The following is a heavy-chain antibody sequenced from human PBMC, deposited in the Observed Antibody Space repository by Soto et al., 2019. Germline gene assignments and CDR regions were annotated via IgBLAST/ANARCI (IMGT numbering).Heavy chain of an antibody. D-gene: IGHD3-22*01. Sequence: QVQLVQSGAEVKKPGSSMKVSCKASGGTFSSYAISWVRQAPGQGLEWMGGIIPIFGTANYAQKFQGRVTITADESTSTAYMELSSLRSEDTAVYYCARSITMIVVAAFDDFDIWGQGTMVTVSS. CDR1: GGTFSSYA. CDR2: IIPIFGTA. J-gene: IGHJ3*02. V-gene: IGHV1-69*01. CDR3: ARSITMIVVAAFDDFDI.